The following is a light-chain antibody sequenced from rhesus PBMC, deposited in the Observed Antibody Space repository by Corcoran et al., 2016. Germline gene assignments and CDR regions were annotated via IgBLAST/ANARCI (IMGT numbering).Light chain of an antibody. J-gene: IGKJ3*01. CDR2: KAA. CDR3: HQYISSPVT. Sequence: GDTVTITCRASQSISSWLAWYQQKPGKAHKLLIYKAASLQSGVPSRFSGNGSGTDFTLTISSLQSEDFATYYCHQYISSPVTFGPGTKLDIK. V-gene: IGKV1-22*01. CDR1: QSISSW.